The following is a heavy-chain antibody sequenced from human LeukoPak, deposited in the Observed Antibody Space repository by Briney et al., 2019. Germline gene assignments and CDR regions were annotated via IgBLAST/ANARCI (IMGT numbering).Heavy chain of an antibody. CDR1: GGSISSSSYF. D-gene: IGHD3-10*01. CDR3: ARDGITMVRGVPQRYYYYMDV. Sequence: SETLSLTCTVSGGSISSSSYFWGWIRQPPGKGLEWIGSIYYSGSTSYNPSLKSRVTISVDTSKNQFSLKLSSVTAADTAVYYCARDGITMVRGVPQRYYYYMDVWGKGTTVTVSS. CDR2: IYYSGST. J-gene: IGHJ6*03. V-gene: IGHV4-39*07.